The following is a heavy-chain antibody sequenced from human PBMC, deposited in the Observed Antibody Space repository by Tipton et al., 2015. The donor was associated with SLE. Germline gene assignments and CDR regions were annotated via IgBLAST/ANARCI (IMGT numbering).Heavy chain of an antibody. CDR1: GGSISDYS. Sequence: TLSLTCSVSGGSISDYSWSWIRQPPGKGLQWLGYIYSSGSTTYNPSLKSRVTVSIHTSKNQFSLTLSSVTAADTAVYYCASHMEQHPWGQGTLVTVSS. CDR3: ASHMEQHP. D-gene: IGHD1-26*01. J-gene: IGHJ5*02. CDR2: IYSSGST. V-gene: IGHV4-4*09.